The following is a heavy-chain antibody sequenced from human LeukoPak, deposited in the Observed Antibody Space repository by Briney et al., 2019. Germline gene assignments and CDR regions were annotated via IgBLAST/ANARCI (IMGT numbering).Heavy chain of an antibody. V-gene: IGHV3-53*01. Sequence: GGSLRLSCAASGFTVSSNYMSWVRQAPGKGLEWVSVIYSGGSTYYADSVKGRFTISRDNCKNTLYLQMNSLRVEDTAVYYCARAATAVGYFDYWGQGTLVTVSS. D-gene: IGHD4-23*01. CDR3: ARAATAVGYFDY. CDR1: GFTVSSNY. CDR2: IYSGGST. J-gene: IGHJ4*02.